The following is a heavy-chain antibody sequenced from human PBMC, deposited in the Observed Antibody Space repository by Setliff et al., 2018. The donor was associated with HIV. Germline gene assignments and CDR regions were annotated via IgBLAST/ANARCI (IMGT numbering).Heavy chain of an antibody. D-gene: IGHD6-13*01. CDR1: GGSISSSSYY. CDR3: ATGGMAAAGPGGGHGLDV. Sequence: ETLSLTCTVSGGSISSSSYYWGWIRQAPGKGLEWVSTVGAVGGPTHYAESVKGRFTISKDNSKNTLYLQMSSLRAEDTALYYCATGGMAAAGPGGGHGLDVWGQGTTVTVS. J-gene: IGHJ6*02. CDR2: VGAVGGPT. V-gene: IGHV3-23*01.